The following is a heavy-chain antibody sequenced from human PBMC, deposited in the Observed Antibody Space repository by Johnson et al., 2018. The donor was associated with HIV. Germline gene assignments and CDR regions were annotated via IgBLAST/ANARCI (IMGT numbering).Heavy chain of an antibody. D-gene: IGHD5-12*01. J-gene: IGHJ3*02. CDR2: IGTAGDT. CDR1: GFTFSSYD. V-gene: IGHV3-13*01. CDR3: AKDFSGYSGYGDAFDI. Sequence: EQLVESGGGVVQPGRSLRLSCAASGFTFSSYDMHWVRQATGKGLEWVSAIGTAGDTYYPGSVKGRFTISRENAKNSLYLQMNSLRAGDTAVYYCAKDFSGYSGYGDAFDIWGQGTMVTVSS.